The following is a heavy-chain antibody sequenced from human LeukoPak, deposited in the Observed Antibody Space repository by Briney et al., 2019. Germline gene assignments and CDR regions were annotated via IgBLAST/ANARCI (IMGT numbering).Heavy chain of an antibody. D-gene: IGHD3-22*01. CDR3: AKRGVVIRVILVGFHKEAYYFDS. CDR2: ISGSGGGT. CDR1: GITLSNYA. V-gene: IGHV3-23*01. Sequence: GGSLRLSCAVSGITLSNYAMSWVRQAPGKGLEWVAGISGSGGGTNYADSVKGRVTISRDNPKNTLYLQMNNLRADDTAVYFCAKRGVVIRVILVGFHKEAYYFDSWGQGALVTVSS. J-gene: IGHJ4*02.